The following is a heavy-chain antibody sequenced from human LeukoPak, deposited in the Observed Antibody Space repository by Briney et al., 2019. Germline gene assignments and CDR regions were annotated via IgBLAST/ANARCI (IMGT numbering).Heavy chain of an antibody. V-gene: IGHV1-69*05. D-gene: IGHD4-17*01. Sequence: GASVKVSCKASGGTFSNYAISWVRQAPGQGLEWMGGIIPIFGTTNYAQKFQGRVTITRNTSISTAYMELSSLRSEDTAVYYCARANHYGDFDYWGQGTLVTVSS. CDR1: GGTFSNYA. CDR3: ARANHYGDFDY. J-gene: IGHJ4*02. CDR2: IIPIFGTT.